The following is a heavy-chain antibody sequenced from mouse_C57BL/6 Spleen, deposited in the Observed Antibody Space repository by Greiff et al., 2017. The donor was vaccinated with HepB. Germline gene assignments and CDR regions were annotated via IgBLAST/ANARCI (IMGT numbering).Heavy chain of an antibody. CDR3: AKGYYGSSNLYWYFDV. J-gene: IGHJ1*03. CDR2: ICRGGST. CDR1: GFSLTSYG. Sequence: VKLVESGPGLVQPSQSLSITCTASGFSLTSYGVHWVRQSPGKGLEWLGVICRGGSTDDNAAFMSKLSITKDNSKSQVFFKMNSLQADDTAIYYCAKGYYGSSNLYWYFDVWGTGTTVTVSS. V-gene: IGHV2-5*01. D-gene: IGHD1-1*01.